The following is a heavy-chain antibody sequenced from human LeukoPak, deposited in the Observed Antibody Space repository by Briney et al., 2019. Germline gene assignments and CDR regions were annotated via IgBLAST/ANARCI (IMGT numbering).Heavy chain of an antibody. CDR3: ARSLRDWYKDY. V-gene: IGHV1-18*01. D-gene: IGHD6-19*01. J-gene: IGHJ4*02. CDR1: SYTFTSYG. CDR2: ISAYNGNT. Sequence: ASVKVSCKASSYTFTSYGISWVRQAPGQGLEWMGWISAYNGNTAYAQKFQGRVTMTRDTSINTIYMELSSLRSEDTAVYYCARSLRDWYKDYWGQGTLVTVSS.